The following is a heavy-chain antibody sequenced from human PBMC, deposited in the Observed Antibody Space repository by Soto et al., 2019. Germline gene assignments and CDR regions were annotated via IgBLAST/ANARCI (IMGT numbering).Heavy chain of an antibody. CDR1: GYSITSYW. CDR2: IFPDDSDT. V-gene: IGHV5-51*01. J-gene: IGHJ4*02. D-gene: IGHD4-17*01. CDR3: AGGDYGDSIDF. Sequence: GESLKISCKASGYSITSYWIAWVRQMPGQGLEWMGIIFPDDSDTRYSPSFQGQVTISADNSKNMVFLHMNSLQGDDTAVYYCAGGDYGDSIDFWGQGTLVTVSS.